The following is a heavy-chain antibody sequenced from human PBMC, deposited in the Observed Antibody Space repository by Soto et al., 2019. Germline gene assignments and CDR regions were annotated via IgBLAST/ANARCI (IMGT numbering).Heavy chain of an antibody. V-gene: IGHV4-38-2*01. J-gene: IGHJ4*02. Sequence: SETLSLTCAVSNYSISSGYYWGWIRQSPGEGLEWIVSMYHSGTTYYNPSLKSRVTISIDTSKNQFSLKLTSVTSADTAVYFCARVAFGPIDYWGQGTLVTVSS. CDR1: NYSISSGYY. D-gene: IGHD3-16*01. CDR3: ARVAFGPIDY. CDR2: MYHSGTT.